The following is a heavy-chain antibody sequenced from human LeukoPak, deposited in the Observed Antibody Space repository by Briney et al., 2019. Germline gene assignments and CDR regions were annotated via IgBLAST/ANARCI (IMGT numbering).Heavy chain of an antibody. CDR2: IYYSGST. Sequence: KPSETLSLTCTVSGISLSGYYWSWIRQPPGKGLEWIGYIYYSGSTNYNPSLKSRVTISVDTSKNQFSLKLSSVTAADTAVYYCARGNGYNLYRGQGTLVTVSS. V-gene: IGHV4-59*01. CDR1: GISLSGYY. D-gene: IGHD5-24*01. J-gene: IGHJ4*02. CDR3: ARGNGYNLY.